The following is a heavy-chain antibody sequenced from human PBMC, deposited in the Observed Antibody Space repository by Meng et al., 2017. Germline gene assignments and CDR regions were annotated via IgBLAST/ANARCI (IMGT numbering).Heavy chain of an antibody. CDR3: ARDLRDGYNYGPSAFDI. V-gene: IGHV1-69*13. Sequence: SVKVSCKASGGTFSSYAISWVRQAPGQGLEWMGGIIPIFGTANDAQKFQGRVTITADESTSTAYMELSSLRSEDTAVYYCARDLRDGYNYGPSAFDIWGQGTMVTVSS. D-gene: IGHD5-24*01. J-gene: IGHJ3*02. CDR2: IIPIFGTA. CDR1: GGTFSSYA.